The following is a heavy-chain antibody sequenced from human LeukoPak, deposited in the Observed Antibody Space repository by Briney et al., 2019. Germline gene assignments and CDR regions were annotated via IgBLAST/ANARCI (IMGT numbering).Heavy chain of an antibody. J-gene: IGHJ4*02. V-gene: IGHV3-23*01. CDR1: EFTFSNYA. CDR3: ATVIAAAGTGTTSDY. D-gene: IGHD6-13*01. Sequence: GGSLRLSCAASEFTFSNYAMNWVRQAPGKGLEWVSALSGSGGNTYYADSVKGRFTISRDNSKNTLYLQMNSLRAEDTAVYYCATVIAAAGTGTTSDYWGQGTLVTVSS. CDR2: LSGSGGNT.